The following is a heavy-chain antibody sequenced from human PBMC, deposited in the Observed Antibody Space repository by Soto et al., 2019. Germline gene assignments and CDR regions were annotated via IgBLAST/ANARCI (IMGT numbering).Heavy chain of an antibody. V-gene: IGHV4-34*01. CDR1: GGSFSGYY. CDR3: ARAPMIVGHPRFDP. CDR2: INHSGST. Sequence: QVQLQQWGAGLLKPSETLSLTCAVYGGSFSGYYWSWIRQPPGKGLEWIGEINHSGSTNYNPSLKSRVTISVDTSKNQFSLKLSSVTAADTAVYYCARAPMIVGHPRFDPWGQGTLVTVSS. D-gene: IGHD3-22*01. J-gene: IGHJ5*02.